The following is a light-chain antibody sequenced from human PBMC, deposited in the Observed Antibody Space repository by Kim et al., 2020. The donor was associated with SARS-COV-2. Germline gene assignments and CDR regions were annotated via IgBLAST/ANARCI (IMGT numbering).Light chain of an antibody. V-gene: IGKV3-20*01. Sequence: IVLTPSPGTLSLSPGERATLSCRASQSVSSSYLAWYQQKPGQAPRLLIYGASSRATGVPDRFSGSGSGTDFTLTISRLEPEDYAVYYCQQYGSSPVTFGQGTKVDIK. J-gene: IGKJ1*01. CDR1: QSVSSSY. CDR2: GAS. CDR3: QQYGSSPVT.